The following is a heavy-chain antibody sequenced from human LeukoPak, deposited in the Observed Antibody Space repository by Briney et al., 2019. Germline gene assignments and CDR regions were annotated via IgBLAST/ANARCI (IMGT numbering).Heavy chain of an antibody. CDR2: ISGSGGST. J-gene: IGHJ4*02. CDR3: AKGKGGSCYSTSDY. Sequence: PGGSLRLSCAASGFTFSSYAMSWVRQAPGKGLEWVSAISGSGGSTYYADSVKGRFTISRDNSKNTLYLQMNSLRAEDTAVYYCAKGKGGSCYSTSDYWGQGTLVTVFS. CDR1: GFTFSSYA. D-gene: IGHD2-15*01. V-gene: IGHV3-23*01.